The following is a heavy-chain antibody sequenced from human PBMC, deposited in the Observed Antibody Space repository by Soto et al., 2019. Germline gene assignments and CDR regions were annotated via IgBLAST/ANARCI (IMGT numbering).Heavy chain of an antibody. D-gene: IGHD3-9*01. CDR3: ARERLSIEDILSGNFDR. J-gene: IGHJ6*03. CDR2: IYYSGRT. Sequence: PSGTLSLTCTVTGDSISSRSYYWGWTRQPPGKGLEWIGSIYYSGRTYNNPSLRSRASMSIATSKDQFPLKLKSGPASDTALYVGARERLSIEDILSGNFDRWCKRTRVTVSS. V-gene: IGHV4-39*02. CDR1: GDSISSRSYY.